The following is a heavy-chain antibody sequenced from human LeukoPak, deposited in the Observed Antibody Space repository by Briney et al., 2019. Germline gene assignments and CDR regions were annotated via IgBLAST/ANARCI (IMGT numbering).Heavy chain of an antibody. J-gene: IGHJ4*02. CDR3: AKGDRVLRYFDWLRVDY. CDR1: GFTFSSYA. Sequence: GGSLRLSCAASGFTFSSYAMSWVRQAPGKGLEWVSAISGSGGSTYYADSVKGRFTISRDNSKNTLYLQMNSLRAEDTAVYYCAKGDRVLRYFDWLRVDYWGQGTLVTVSS. D-gene: IGHD3-9*01. V-gene: IGHV3-23*01. CDR2: ISGSGGST.